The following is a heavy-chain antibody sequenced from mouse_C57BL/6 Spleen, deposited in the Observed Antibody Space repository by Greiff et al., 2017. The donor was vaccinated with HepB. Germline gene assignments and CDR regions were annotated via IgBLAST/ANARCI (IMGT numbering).Heavy chain of an antibody. CDR2: IYPGSGST. D-gene: IGHD2-5*01. J-gene: IGHJ2*01. V-gene: IGHV1-55*01. CDR3: ANAYYSNPLGY. CDR1: GYTFTSYW. Sequence: QVQLQQSGAELVKPGASVKMSCKASGYTFTSYWITWVKQRPGQGLEWIGDIYPGSGSTNYNEKFKSKATLTVDTSSSTAYMQLSSLTSEDSAVYYCANAYYSNPLGYWGQGTTLTVSS.